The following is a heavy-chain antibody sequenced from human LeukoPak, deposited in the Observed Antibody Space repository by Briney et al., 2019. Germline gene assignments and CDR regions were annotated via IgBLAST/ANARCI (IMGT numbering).Heavy chain of an antibody. V-gene: IGHV4-39*01. D-gene: IGHD6-13*01. CDR1: GGSISNNNYY. CDR2: IYYSGSP. Sequence: PSETLSLTCTVSGGSISNNNYYWAWIRQPPGKGLECIGSIYYSGSPYYNPSLKSRVTISVDTSKNQFSLRLSSVTAADTAVYYCARRPEVEGYSSSFDAFDIWGQGTMVTVSS. J-gene: IGHJ3*02. CDR3: ARRPEVEGYSSSFDAFDI.